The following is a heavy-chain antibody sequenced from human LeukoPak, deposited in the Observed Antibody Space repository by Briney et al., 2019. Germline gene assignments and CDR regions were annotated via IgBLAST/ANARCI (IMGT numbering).Heavy chain of an antibody. CDR2: IYYSGSS. Sequence: SETLSLTCTVSGGSITGYYWTWIRQPPGKGLEWIGYIYYSGSSNYNPSLKSRVTISIHTSKNQFSLNLSSVTAADTAVYYCARVFGGGRGGWFDPWGQGALVAVSS. J-gene: IGHJ5*02. CDR1: GGSITGYY. V-gene: IGHV4-59*01. D-gene: IGHD3-16*01. CDR3: ARVFGGGRGGWFDP.